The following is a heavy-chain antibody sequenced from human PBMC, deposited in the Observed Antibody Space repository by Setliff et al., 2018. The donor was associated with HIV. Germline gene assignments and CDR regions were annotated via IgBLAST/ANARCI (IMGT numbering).Heavy chain of an antibody. CDR3: ARVGMGAARQIDY. Sequence: PGGSLRLSCAASGFIFSNSAMTWVRQAPGKGLEWVSLISGNGVSTYYGDSVKGRFTISRDNSKNTVHLQMNSLRAEDTAIYYCARVGMGAARQIDYWGQGTLVTVSS. V-gene: IGHV3-23*01. D-gene: IGHD6-6*01. CDR2: ISGNGVST. J-gene: IGHJ4*02. CDR1: GFIFSNSA.